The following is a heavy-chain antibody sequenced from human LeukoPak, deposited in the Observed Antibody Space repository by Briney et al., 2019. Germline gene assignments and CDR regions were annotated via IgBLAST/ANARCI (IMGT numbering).Heavy chain of an antibody. CDR2: ISYDGSNK. D-gene: IGHD5-12*01. V-gene: IGHV3-30*04. CDR3: ARGTIVADYYFDY. CDR1: GFTFSSYA. J-gene: IGHJ4*02. Sequence: PGRSLRLSCAASGFTFSSYAMHWVRQAPGKGLEWVAVISYDGSNKYYADSVKGRFTISRDNSKNTLYLQMNSLRAEDTAVYYCARGTIVADYYFDYWGQGTLVTVSS.